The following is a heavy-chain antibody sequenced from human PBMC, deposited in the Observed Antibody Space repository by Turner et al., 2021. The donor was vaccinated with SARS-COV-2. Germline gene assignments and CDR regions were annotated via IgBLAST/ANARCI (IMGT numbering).Heavy chain of an antibody. CDR1: GFTFSTYG. D-gene: IGHD4-17*01. CDR2: ISYDGSNK. CDR3: AKGIGDYIDY. Sequence: QVQLVESGGGVVQPGRSLRLSCAASGFTFSTYGMHWVRQAPGKGLEWVALISYDGSNKYCSDSVKGRFTISRDNSKNTLYLQMNSLRAEDTAVYYCAKGIGDYIDYWGQGTLVTVS. V-gene: IGHV3-30*18. J-gene: IGHJ4*02.